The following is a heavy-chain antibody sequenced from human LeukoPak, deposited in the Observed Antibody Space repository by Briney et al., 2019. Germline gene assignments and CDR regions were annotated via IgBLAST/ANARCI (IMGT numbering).Heavy chain of an antibody. J-gene: IGHJ4*02. D-gene: IGHD1-26*01. Sequence: GGSLRLSCAVSGFTFSSYAMNWVRQAPGKGLEWVSSITGGGVSTYYADSVKGRFTVSRDNAKNTLYLQMNSLRDEDTAVYYCAKMRGHPREAYYFDSWGQGALVTVSS. CDR1: GFTFSSYA. CDR2: ITGGGVST. CDR3: AKMRGHPREAYYFDS. V-gene: IGHV3-23*01.